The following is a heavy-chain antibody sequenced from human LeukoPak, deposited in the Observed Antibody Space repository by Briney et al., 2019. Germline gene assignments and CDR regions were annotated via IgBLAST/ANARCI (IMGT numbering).Heavy chain of an antibody. V-gene: IGHV3-7*03. D-gene: IGHD5-24*01. Sequence: GGSLRLSCAASGFTFSSYWMSWVRLSPGKGVEGVANIKGDGSEKWYADSVKGRFTISRDNAQNSVHLQMNSLRAEDTAVYHCARDEYRSRWLHPWGQGTLVTVTS. J-gene: IGHJ5*02. CDR1: GFTFSSYW. CDR2: IKGDGSEK. CDR3: ARDEYRSRWLHP.